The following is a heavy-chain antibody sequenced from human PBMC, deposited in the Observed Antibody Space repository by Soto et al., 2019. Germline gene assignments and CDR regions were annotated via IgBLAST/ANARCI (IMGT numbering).Heavy chain of an antibody. V-gene: IGHV3-74*01. Sequence: PGGSLRLSCAASGFTFSSYWMHWVRQAPGKGLVWVSRISIDGSRTNYADSVKGRFTISRDNAKNTLYLQMNCLRAEDTAVYYCAKDGQSGFWSGYYLDVWGQGTTVTVSS. J-gene: IGHJ6*02. CDR1: GFTFSSYW. CDR2: ISIDGSRT. CDR3: AKDGQSGFWSGYYLDV. D-gene: IGHD3-3*01.